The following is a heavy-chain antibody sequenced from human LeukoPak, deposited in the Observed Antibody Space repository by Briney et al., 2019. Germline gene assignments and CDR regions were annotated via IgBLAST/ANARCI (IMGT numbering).Heavy chain of an antibody. Sequence: GGSLRLSCAASGFTVSSNYMSWVRQAPGKGLEWVPVIYSGGSTYYADSVKGRFTISRDNSKNTVNLQMNSLRPEDTAVYYCVKDSPPRYSGSPPAYWGQGTLVTVSS. CDR3: VKDSPPRYSGSPPAY. J-gene: IGHJ4*02. V-gene: IGHV3-53*01. CDR1: GFTVSSNY. CDR2: IYSGGST. D-gene: IGHD1-26*01.